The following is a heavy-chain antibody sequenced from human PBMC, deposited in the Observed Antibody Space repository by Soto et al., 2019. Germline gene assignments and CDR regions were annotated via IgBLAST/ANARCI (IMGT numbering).Heavy chain of an antibody. Sequence: EVQLLESGGGLVQPGGSLRLSCAASGFTFSSYAMSWVRQAPGKGLEWVSAVTGSGDNTYYADSVKGRFSISRDNSKNTLYLQMNSLRAEDTAVYYCAKGGGATLFYFDYWGQGTLVTVS. J-gene: IGHJ4*02. CDR1: GFTFSSYA. D-gene: IGHD2-15*01. CDR2: VTGSGDNT. CDR3: AKGGGATLFYFDY. V-gene: IGHV3-23*01.